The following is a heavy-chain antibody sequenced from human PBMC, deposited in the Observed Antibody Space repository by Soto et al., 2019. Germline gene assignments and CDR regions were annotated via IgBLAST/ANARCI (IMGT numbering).Heavy chain of an antibody. CDR1: GFTFSNYA. Sequence: EVQLLESGGGLVQPGRSLRLSCAASGFTFSNYAMSWVRQAPGQGLDWVSAISGSGGTTYYADSVKGRFTISRDNSKNTLFLQMSSLRAEDAAVYYCAKVFVETGSKGGSHWSFHYWGQGPLVTVSS. D-gene: IGHD2-8*02. V-gene: IGHV3-23*01. CDR2: ISGSGGTT. J-gene: IGHJ4*02. CDR3: AKVFVETGSKGGSHWSFHY.